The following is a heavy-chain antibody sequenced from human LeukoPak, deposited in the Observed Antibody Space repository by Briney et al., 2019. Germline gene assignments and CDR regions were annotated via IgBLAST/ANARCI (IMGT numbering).Heavy chain of an antibody. D-gene: IGHD2-2*02. CDR1: GFIFSNYA. CDR3: ALSRQVVPAAVPFDY. V-gene: IGHV3-30*09. CDR2: ISSDGDNK. Sequence: GGSLRLSCAASGFIFSNYALHWVRQAPGKGLEWVAAISSDGDNKFYADSVKGRFAFSRDNSKSTLYLQMNSLRPDDTGFYYCALSRQVVPAAVPFDYWGRGTLVTVSS. J-gene: IGHJ4*01.